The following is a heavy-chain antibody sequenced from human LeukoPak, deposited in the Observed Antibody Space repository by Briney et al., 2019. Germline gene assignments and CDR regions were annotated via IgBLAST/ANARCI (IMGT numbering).Heavy chain of an antibody. D-gene: IGHD3-10*01. CDR2: INSDGSST. V-gene: IGHV3-74*01. CDR3: ARDSYYGSGSYYN. CDR1: GFTFSSNW. Sequence: GGYLRLSCAASGFTFSSNWMHWVRQAPGKGLVWVSRINSDGSSTTYADSVKGRFTISRDNAKNTLYLQMNSMRAEDTAVYYCARDSYYGSGSYYNWGRGTLVTVSS. J-gene: IGHJ4*02.